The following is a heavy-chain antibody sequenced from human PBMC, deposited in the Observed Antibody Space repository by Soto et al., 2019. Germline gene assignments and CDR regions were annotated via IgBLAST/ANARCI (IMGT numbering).Heavy chain of an antibody. CDR2: VYYTGSS. CDR1: GGSISGSY. Sequence: SETLSLTCSVSGGSISGSYWSWIRQSPGKGLEWLGYVYYTGSSNYSPSLRSRVSISVDTSKNEFSLRLSSVTAADTAVYFCARSVAVPGAHIDYWGQGTQVTVSS. V-gene: IGHV4-59*01. D-gene: IGHD6-19*01. CDR3: ARSVAVPGAHIDY. J-gene: IGHJ4*02.